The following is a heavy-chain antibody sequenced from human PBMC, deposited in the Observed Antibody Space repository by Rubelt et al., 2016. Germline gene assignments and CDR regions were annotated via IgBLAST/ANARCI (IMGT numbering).Heavy chain of an antibody. Sequence: IWYDGSNKFYADSVKGRFSISKDNSKNTLYLQMNSPRAEDTAVYYCARDRLPDYSNYVFDYWGQGTLVTVSS. CDR2: IWYDGSNK. D-gene: IGHD4-11*01. V-gene: IGHV3-33*01. CDR3: ARDRLPDYSNYVFDY. J-gene: IGHJ4*02.